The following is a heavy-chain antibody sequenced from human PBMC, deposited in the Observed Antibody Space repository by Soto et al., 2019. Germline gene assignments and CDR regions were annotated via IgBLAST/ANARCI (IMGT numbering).Heavy chain of an antibody. D-gene: IGHD6-13*01. CDR3: ARVSGPFIAARGNWFDP. V-gene: IGHV3-23*01. Sequence: PGGSLRLSCVDSGITFRSRAMSWVRQAPWEGLEWVSTTTDTDGDRKYADSVRGRFTISRDNSKNTLYLQMNSLRAEDTAVYYCARVSGPFIAARGNWFDPWGQGTLVTVSS. J-gene: IGHJ5*02. CDR1: GITFRSRA. CDR2: TTDTDGDR.